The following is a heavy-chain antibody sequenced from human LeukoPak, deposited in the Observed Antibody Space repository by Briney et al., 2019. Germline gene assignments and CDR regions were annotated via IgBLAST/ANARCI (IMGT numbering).Heavy chain of an antibody. CDR3: ATWNEVAALYYFDY. J-gene: IGHJ4*02. CDR2: ISAYNGNT. Sequence: GASVKVSCKASGYTFTSYGISWVRQAPGQGLEWMGWISAYNGNTNYAQKFQGRVTMTRDTSISTAYMELSSLRSEDTAVYYCATWNEVAALYYFDYWGQGTLVTVSS. V-gene: IGHV1-18*01. D-gene: IGHD1-1*01. CDR1: GYTFTSYG.